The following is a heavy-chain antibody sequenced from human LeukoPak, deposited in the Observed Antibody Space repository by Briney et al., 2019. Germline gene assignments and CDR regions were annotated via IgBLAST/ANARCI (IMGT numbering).Heavy chain of an antibody. J-gene: IGHJ4*02. Sequence: GGSLRLSCAASGFTFTSYWMHWVRQAPGKGLVWVSHVNGDGSTTTYADSVKGRFTISRDNSKNTLYLQMNSLSVEDTAVYYCARDPWGSGSNCDYWGQGTLVTVSS. CDR1: GFTFTSYW. CDR3: ARDPWGSGSNCDY. V-gene: IGHV3-74*01. CDR2: VNGDGSTT. D-gene: IGHD3-10*01.